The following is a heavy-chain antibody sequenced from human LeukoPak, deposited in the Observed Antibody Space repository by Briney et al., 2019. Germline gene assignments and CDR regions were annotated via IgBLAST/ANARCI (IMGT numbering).Heavy chain of an antibody. J-gene: IGHJ5*02. CDR1: GFTFSSYS. D-gene: IGHD6-13*01. CDR3: ASSRSRVWEDP. Sequence: PGGPLRLSCAASGFTFSSYSMNWVRQAPGKGLEWVSSISSSSSYIYYADSVKGRFTISRDNAKNSLYLQMNSLRAEDTAVYYCASSRSRVWEDPWGQGTLVTVSS. V-gene: IGHV3-21*01. CDR2: ISSSSSYI.